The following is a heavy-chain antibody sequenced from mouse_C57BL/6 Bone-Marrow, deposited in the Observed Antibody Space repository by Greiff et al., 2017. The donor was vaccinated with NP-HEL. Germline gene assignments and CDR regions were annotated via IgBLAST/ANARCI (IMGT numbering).Heavy chain of an antibody. J-gene: IGHJ2*01. V-gene: IGHV14-1*01. CDR3: TRGYVDY. Sequence: VQLQQSGAELVRPGASVKLSCTASGFNIKDYYMHWVKQRPEQGLEWIGRIDPEDGDSAYAPKFPGKATMTADTSSITAYLQLSSVTSEDTAVYYCTRGYVDYWGQGTTLTVSS. CDR1: GFNIKDYY. CDR2: IDPEDGDS.